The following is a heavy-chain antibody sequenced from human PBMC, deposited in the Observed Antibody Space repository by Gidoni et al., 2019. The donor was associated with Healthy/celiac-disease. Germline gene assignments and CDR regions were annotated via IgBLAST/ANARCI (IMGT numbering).Heavy chain of an antibody. CDR1: GCSISSYY. J-gene: IGHJ5*02. V-gene: IGHV4-59*01. D-gene: IGHD6-6*01. CDR2: IDYSGST. CDR3: ARQSGSIAARHLWFDP. Sequence: QVQLQESGPGLVKPSQTLSLTCTVSGCSISSYYWSWIRQPPGKGLEWIGYIDYSGSTNYNPSLKSRVTISVDTSKNQFSLKLSSVTAADTAVYYCARQSGSIAARHLWFDPWGQGTLVTVSS.